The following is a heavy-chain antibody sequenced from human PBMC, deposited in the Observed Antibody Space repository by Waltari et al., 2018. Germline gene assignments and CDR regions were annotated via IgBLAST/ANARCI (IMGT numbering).Heavy chain of an antibody. CDR3: ARDVDSSSSGYYYYYYMDV. D-gene: IGHD6-13*01. Sequence: QVQLQESGPGLVKPSQTLSLTCTVPGGSISSGSYYWSWIRQPAGKGLEWIGRIYTSGSTNYNPALKSPVTISVDTSKNQFYLKLSSVTAADTAVYYWARDVDSSSSGYYYYYYMDVWGKGTTVTVSS. CDR2: IYTSGST. J-gene: IGHJ6*03. CDR1: GGSISSGSYY. V-gene: IGHV4-61*02.